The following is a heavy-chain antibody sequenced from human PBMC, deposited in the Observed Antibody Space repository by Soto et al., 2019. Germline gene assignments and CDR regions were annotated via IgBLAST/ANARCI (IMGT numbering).Heavy chain of an antibody. Sequence: PGGSLRLSCAASGFTVSSNYMSWVRQAPGKGLEWVSVIYSCGSTYYADSVKGRFTISRDNSKNTLYLQMNSLRAEDTAVYYCARDPLYDIVLMVNXMDVWGKGTTVTVSS. D-gene: IGHD2-8*01. CDR3: ARDPLYDIVLMVNXMDV. CDR2: IYSCGST. CDR1: GFTVSSNY. J-gene: IGHJ6*03. V-gene: IGHV3-66*03.